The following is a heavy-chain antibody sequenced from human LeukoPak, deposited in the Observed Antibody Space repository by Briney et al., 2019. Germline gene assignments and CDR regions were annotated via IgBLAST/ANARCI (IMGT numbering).Heavy chain of an antibody. CDR1: GGTFSSYA. J-gene: IGHJ4*02. CDR2: IIPIFGTA. V-gene: IGHV1-69*13. D-gene: IGHD3-10*01. Sequence: PVASVKVSCKASGGTFSSYAISWVRQAPGQGLEWMGGIIPIFGTANYAQKFQGRVTITADESTSTAYMELSSLRAEDTAVYYCAKGTDMVRGVRSFDYWGQGTLVTVSS. CDR3: AKGTDMVRGVRSFDY.